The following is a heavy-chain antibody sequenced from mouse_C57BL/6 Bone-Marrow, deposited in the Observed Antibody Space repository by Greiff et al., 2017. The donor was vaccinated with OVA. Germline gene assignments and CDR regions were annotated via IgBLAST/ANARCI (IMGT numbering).Heavy chain of an antibody. V-gene: IGHV1-69*01. D-gene: IGHD3-1*01. Sequence: QVQLKQPGAELVMPGASVKLSCKASGYTFTSYWMHWVKQRPGQGLEWIGEIDPSDSYTNYNQKFKGKSTLTVDKSSSTAYMQLSSLTSEDSAVYYCARRAARATGAMDYWGQGTTVTVSS. CDR1: GYTFTSYW. J-gene: IGHJ4*01. CDR2: IDPSDSYT. CDR3: ARRAARATGAMDY.